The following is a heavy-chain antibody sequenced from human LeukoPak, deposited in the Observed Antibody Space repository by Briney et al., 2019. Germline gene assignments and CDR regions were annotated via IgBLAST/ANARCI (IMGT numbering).Heavy chain of an antibody. J-gene: IGHJ4*02. CDR2: ISASGGTT. CDR3: AKGDVLPSYPTFDY. Sequence: GGSLRLSCAASAFTFSSYALSWVRQAPGKGLEWVSVISASGGTTYYADSVKGRFTISRDTSKDTVYLQMHSLRAEDTAVYYCAKGDVLPSYPTFDYWGQGTLVTVSS. CDR1: AFTFSSYA. D-gene: IGHD3-9*01. V-gene: IGHV3-23*01.